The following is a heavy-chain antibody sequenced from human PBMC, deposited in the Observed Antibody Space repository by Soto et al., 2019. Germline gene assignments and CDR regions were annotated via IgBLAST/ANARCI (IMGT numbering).Heavy chain of an antibody. Sequence: SETLSLTCSVSGGSISSYYWSWIRQPPGKGLEWLGYIYYSGSTYYNPSLKSRVTISVDTSKNQFSLQLNSVTPEDTAVYYCAKEGGNHYYYYALDVWGQGTTVTVSS. V-gene: IGHV4-59*12. J-gene: IGHJ6*02. CDR3: AKEGGNHYYYYALDV. D-gene: IGHD1-26*01. CDR2: IYYSGST. CDR1: GGSISSYY.